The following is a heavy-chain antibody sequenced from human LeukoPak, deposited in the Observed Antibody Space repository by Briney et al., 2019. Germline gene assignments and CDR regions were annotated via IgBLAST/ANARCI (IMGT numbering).Heavy chain of an antibody. D-gene: IGHD6-19*01. V-gene: IGHV3-30*04. CDR1: EFTFSSYA. CDR3: ARDREWSRVYQYMDV. CDR2: ISYDGRNK. J-gene: IGHJ6*04. Sequence: GGSLRLSCAASEFTFSSYAMHWVRQAPGKGLEWVAVISYDGRNKYYADSVKGRFTISRDNSKNTLYLQMNSLRAEDTAVYYCARDREWSRVYQYMDVWGKGTTVTVSS.